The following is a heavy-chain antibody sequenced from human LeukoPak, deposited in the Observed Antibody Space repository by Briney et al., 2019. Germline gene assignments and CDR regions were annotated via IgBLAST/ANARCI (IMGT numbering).Heavy chain of an antibody. J-gene: IGHJ4*02. CDR1: GFTFSSYA. V-gene: IGHV3-23*01. CDR3: ARDQKQQLVVSY. CDR2: ISGSGGST. Sequence: GGSLRLSCAASGFTFSSYAMSWVRQAPGKGLEWVSAISGSGGSTYYADSVKGRFTISRDNPKNSLYLQMNSLRAEDTAVYYCARDQKQQLVVSYWGQGTLVTVSS. D-gene: IGHD6-13*01.